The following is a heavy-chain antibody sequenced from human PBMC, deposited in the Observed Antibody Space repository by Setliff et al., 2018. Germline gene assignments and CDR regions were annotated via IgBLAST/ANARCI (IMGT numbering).Heavy chain of an antibody. D-gene: IGHD3-3*01. CDR3: ASRATYYNFWSGYYLY. CDR2: INHSGNT. Sequence: SEALSLTCAVYGGSFSGYYWSWIRQPPGKGLEWIGEINHSGNTYYNPSLKSRVTISIDKSRNQFSLNLNSVTAADTAVYYCASRATYYNFWSGYYLYWGQGTLVTVSS. CDR1: GGSFSGYY. V-gene: IGHV4-34*01. J-gene: IGHJ4*02.